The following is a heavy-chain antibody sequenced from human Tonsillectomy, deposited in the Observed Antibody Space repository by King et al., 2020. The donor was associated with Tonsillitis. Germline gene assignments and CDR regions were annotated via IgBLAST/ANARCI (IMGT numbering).Heavy chain of an antibody. V-gene: IGHV1-69*01. CDR3: ARDFCGGDCYFDY. CDR2: IIPIFGTA. D-gene: IGHD2-21*02. CDR1: GGTFSSYA. Sequence: VQLVQSGAEVKKPGSSVKVSCKASGGTFSSYAISWVRQAPGQGLEWMGGIIPIFGTANYAQKFQGRVTITANEPTSTAYMELSSLRSEDTAVYYCARDFCGGDCYFDYWGQGTLVTVSS. J-gene: IGHJ4*02.